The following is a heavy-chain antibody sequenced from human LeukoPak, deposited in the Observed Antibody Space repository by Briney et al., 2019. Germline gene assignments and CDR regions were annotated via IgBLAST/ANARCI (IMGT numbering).Heavy chain of an antibody. Sequence: PGGSLRLSCAVSGFTFSSYGMNWVRQAPGKGLEGVASISSSSYISYADSVKGRFTISRDNAKNSLYLEMTSLRAEDTAVYYCAKDFAAAGAGPFDYWGQGTLVTVSS. V-gene: IGHV3-21*06. CDR2: ISSSSYI. D-gene: IGHD6-13*01. J-gene: IGHJ4*02. CDR3: AKDFAAAGAGPFDY. CDR1: GFTFSSYG.